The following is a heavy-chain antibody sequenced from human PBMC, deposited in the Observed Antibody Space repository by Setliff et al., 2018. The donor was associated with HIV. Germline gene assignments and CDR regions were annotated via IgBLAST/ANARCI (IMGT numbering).Heavy chain of an antibody. J-gene: IGHJ4*02. V-gene: IGHV1-2*04. Sequence: ASVKVSCKASGYSFTDYYIHWVRQAPGQGLEWMGWINPKSDGTNYAQEFQGWITMTRDTSISTAYMELSRLRSDDTAVYYCARGMDYYDTSGYYQYYFDYWGQGTLVTVSS. D-gene: IGHD3-22*01. CDR3: ARGMDYYDTSGYYQYYFDY. CDR1: GYSFTDYY. CDR2: INPKSDGT.